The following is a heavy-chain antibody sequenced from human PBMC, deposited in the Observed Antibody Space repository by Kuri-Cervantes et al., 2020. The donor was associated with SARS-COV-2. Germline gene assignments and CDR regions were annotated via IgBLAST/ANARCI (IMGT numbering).Heavy chain of an antibody. CDR1: GFTFSSYD. CDR2: IGTAGDP. Sequence: GESLKISCAASGFTFSSYDMHWVRQATGKGLEWVSAIGTAGDPYYPGSVKGRFTISRENAKNSLYLQMNSLRAEDTAVYYCARAGVKDIVATITSYYYYYGMDVWGQGTTVTVSS. J-gene: IGHJ6*02. CDR3: ARAGVKDIVATITSYYYYYGMDV. D-gene: IGHD5-12*01. V-gene: IGHV3-13*05.